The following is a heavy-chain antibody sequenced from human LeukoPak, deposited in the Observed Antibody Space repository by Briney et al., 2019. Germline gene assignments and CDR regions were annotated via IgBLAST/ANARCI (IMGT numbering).Heavy chain of an antibody. V-gene: IGHV4-61*02. CDR2: IYTSGST. J-gene: IGHJ4*02. CDR1: GGSISSGSYY. CDR3: ARGGSGGSFMFDY. Sequence: SETLSLTCTVSGGSISSGSYYWSWIRQPAGKGLEWIGRIYTSGSTNYNPSLKSRVTISVDTSKNQFSLKLSSVTAADTAVYYCARGGSGGSFMFDYWGQGTLVTVSS. D-gene: IGHD1-26*01.